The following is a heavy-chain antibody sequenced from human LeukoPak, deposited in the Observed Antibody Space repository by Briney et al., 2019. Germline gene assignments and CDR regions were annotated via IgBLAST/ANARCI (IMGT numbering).Heavy chain of an antibody. D-gene: IGHD5-24*01. J-gene: IGHJ6*02. CDR1: GFTLSEYL. CDR3: ARGEMDYGMDV. CDR2: ISTRSSYT. Sequence: GGSLRLSCAASGFTLSEYLMSWIRQTPGKGLQWVSYISTRSSYTNYADSVKGRFTISRDNAKNSLYLEMNSLRAEDTAVYYCARGEMDYGMDVWGQGTTVTVSS. V-gene: IGHV3-11*05.